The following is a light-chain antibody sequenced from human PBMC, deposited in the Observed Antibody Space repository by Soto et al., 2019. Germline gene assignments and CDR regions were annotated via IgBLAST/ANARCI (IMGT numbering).Light chain of an antibody. Sequence: DIQMTQSPSTLSASVGDRVTITCRASQTINNWLAWYQQKPGKAPKVLIYDASSLESGVPPRFSGSRSGTEFTLTISSLQPDDFATYYCQQYNYYSTFGQGPKVDIK. V-gene: IGKV1-5*01. CDR3: QQYNYYST. CDR2: DAS. CDR1: QTINNW. J-gene: IGKJ1*01.